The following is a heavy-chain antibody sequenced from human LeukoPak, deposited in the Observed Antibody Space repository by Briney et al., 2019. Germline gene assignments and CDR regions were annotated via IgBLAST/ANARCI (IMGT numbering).Heavy chain of an antibody. CDR1: GFSFNAYW. J-gene: IGHJ4*02. CDR3: ATFGLVADLDL. CDR2: INPAGSET. Sequence: GGSLRLSCAASGFSFNAYWMAWVRQAPGTGLEWVANINPAGSETFHVDPVKGRFSISRDHAKNLVYLQMNSLRAEDTAVYYCATFGLVADLDLWGQGTLVTVSS. V-gene: IGHV3-7*01. D-gene: IGHD5-12*01.